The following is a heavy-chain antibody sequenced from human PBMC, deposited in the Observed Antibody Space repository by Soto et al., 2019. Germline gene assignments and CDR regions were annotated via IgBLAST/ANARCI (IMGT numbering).Heavy chain of an antibody. Sequence: SETLSLTCTVSGGSISSSSYYWGWIRQPPGKGLEWIGSIYYSGSTYYNPSLKSRVTISVDTSKNQFSLKLSSVTAADTAVYYCARRGSGSYYLDDGMDVWGQGTTVTVSS. CDR2: IYYSGST. CDR1: GGSISSSSYY. V-gene: IGHV4-39*01. D-gene: IGHD1-26*01. J-gene: IGHJ6*02. CDR3: ARRGSGSYYLDDGMDV.